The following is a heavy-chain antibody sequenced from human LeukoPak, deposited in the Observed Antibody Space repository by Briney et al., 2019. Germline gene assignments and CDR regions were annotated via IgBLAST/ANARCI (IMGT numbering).Heavy chain of an antibody. D-gene: IGHD2-21*01. V-gene: IGHV6-1*01. CDR1: GDSVSSNRAG. Sequence: SQTLSLTCAISGDSVSSNRAGWNWIRQSPSRGLEWLGRTYYRSKWYNDYAVSVKSRITINPDTSKNQFSLQLNSVTPEDMAVYYCVCGGGALNYWGQGTLVTVSS. CDR2: TYYRSKWYN. CDR3: VCGGGALNY. J-gene: IGHJ4*02.